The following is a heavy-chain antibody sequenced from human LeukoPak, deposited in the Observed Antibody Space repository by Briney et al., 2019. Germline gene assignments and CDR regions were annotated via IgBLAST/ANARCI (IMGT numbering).Heavy chain of an antibody. D-gene: IGHD6-13*01. J-gene: IGHJ4*02. CDR3: ARDLSMWSNSSLED. CDR2: IRYDGSNK. V-gene: IGHV3-30*02. CDR1: GFTFSSYG. Sequence: PGGSLRLSCAASGFTFSSYGMHWVRQAPGKGLEWVAFIRYDGSNKYYADSVKGRFTISRDNSKNTLYLQMNSLRAEDTAVYYCARDLSMWSNSSLEDWGQGTLVTVSS.